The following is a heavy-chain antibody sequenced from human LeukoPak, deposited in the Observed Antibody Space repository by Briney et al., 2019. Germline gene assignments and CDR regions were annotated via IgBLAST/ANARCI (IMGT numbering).Heavy chain of an antibody. V-gene: IGHV4-59*08. CDR1: GGSMSSYY. D-gene: IGHD5-12*01. CDR2: IYYSGST. Sequence: SETLSLTCTVSGGSMSSYYWSWIRQPPGKGLEWIGYIYYSGSTNYNPSLKSRVTISVDTSQNQFSLKLSSVTAADTAVFYCARRTVATTGVDYWGQGSLVTVSS. J-gene: IGHJ4*02. CDR3: ARRTVATTGVDY.